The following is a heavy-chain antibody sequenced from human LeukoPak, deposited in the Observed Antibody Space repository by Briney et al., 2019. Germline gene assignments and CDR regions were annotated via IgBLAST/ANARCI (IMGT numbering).Heavy chain of an antibody. D-gene: IGHD6-19*01. CDR3: VKAHSSGWSTRGDAFDI. J-gene: IGHJ3*02. Sequence: GGSLRLSCAASGFTFSSYWMSWVRQAPGKGLEWLANIKQDGSEKYSVDSVKGRFTISRDNAKNSLYLQMNSLRAEDTAVYFCVKAHSSGWSTRGDAFDIWGQGTMVTVSS. CDR1: GFTFSSYW. CDR2: IKQDGSEK. V-gene: IGHV3-7*03.